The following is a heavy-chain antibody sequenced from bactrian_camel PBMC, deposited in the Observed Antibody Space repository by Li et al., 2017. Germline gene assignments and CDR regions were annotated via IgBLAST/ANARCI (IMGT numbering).Heavy chain of an antibody. D-gene: IGHD3*01. CDR3: AADHNEGMGCVRGDNEFNY. V-gene: IGHV3S26*01. CDR2: IDGSGNT. J-gene: IGHJ4*01. Sequence: QVQLVESGGGSVQAGGSLILSCTFSGATYSRRCMAWFRQVPGKEREGVANIDGSGNTAYADSAKGRFTISQDNAKNTLYLQMDNLKPEDTAVYYCAADHNEGMGCVRGDNEFNYWDQGTQVTVS. CDR1: GATYSRRC.